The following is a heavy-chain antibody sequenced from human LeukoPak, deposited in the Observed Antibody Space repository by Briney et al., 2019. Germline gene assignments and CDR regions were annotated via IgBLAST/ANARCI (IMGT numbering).Heavy chain of an antibody. CDR3: TTEIRVVDIRAPAFEI. D-gene: IGHD5-12*01. CDR2: ISGSGGST. J-gene: IGHJ3*02. CDR1: GFTFSSYA. V-gene: IGHV3-23*01. Sequence: GGSLRLSCAASGFTFSSYAMSWVRQAPGKGLEWVSAISGSGGSTYYADSVKGRFTISRDNSKNTLYLQMNSLRAEDTAVYYCTTEIRVVDIRAPAFEIWGQGTMVTVSS.